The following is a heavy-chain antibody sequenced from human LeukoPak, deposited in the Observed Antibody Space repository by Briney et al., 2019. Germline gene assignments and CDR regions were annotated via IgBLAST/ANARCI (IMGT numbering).Heavy chain of an antibody. CDR2: IYYSGST. CDR3: ARARPAEHLDYDGNWFDP. CDR1: GGSISSYY. V-gene: IGHV4-59*01. Sequence: SETLSLTCTVSGGSISSYYWSWIRQPPGKGPEWIGYIYYSGSTNYNPSLKSRVTISVDTSKNQFSLKLSSVTAADTAVYYCARARPAEHLDYDGNWFDPWGQGTLVTVSS. J-gene: IGHJ5*02. D-gene: IGHD4-17*01.